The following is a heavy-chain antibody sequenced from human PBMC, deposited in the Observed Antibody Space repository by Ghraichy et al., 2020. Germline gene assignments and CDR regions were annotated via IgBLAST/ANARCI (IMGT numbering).Heavy chain of an antibody. J-gene: IGHJ6*02. CDR1: GASIRSTDYF. D-gene: IGHD6-19*01. Sequence: SETLSLTCTVSGASIRSTDYFWGWVRQPAGKGLEWVGSAFYSGTDYYNPSLKSRVAVSVDTSKNQFALKLTSVTAADSGLYFCTSHSSGTLQWYYRGVDVWGQGTTVIVSS. V-gene: IGHV4-39*01. CDR2: AFYSGTD. CDR3: TSHSSGTLQWYYRGVDV.